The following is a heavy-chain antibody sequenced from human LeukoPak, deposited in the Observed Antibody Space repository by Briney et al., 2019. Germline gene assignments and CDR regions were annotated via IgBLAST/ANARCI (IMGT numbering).Heavy chain of an antibody. CDR3: ARGTAAGVSSPNY. V-gene: IGHV1-2*02. Sequence: ASVKVSCKASGYTFIGYYMHWVRQAPGQGLEWMGWINPNSGGTNYAQKFRGRVTMTRDTSISTAYMELSRLSSDDTAVYYCARGTAAGVSSPNYWGQGTLVTVSS. J-gene: IGHJ4*02. D-gene: IGHD6-25*01. CDR2: INPNSGGT. CDR1: GYTFIGYY.